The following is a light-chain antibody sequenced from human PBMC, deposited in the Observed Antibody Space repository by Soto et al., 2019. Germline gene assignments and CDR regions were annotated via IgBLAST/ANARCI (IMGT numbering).Light chain of an antibody. J-gene: IGKJ1*01. CDR2: GAS. V-gene: IGKV3-15*01. CDR3: QHYNNWPPWT. CDR1: QSVSSN. Sequence: EIVMTQSPVTLSVSPGERATLSCRASQSVSSNLAWYQQKPGQAPRLLIYGASTRATGIPVRFGGSGSGTEFTLTISSLQSEDFAVYYCQHYNNWPPWTFGQGTKVEIK.